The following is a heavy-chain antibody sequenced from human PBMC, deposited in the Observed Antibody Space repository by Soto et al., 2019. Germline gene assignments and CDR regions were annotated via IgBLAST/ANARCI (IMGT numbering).Heavy chain of an antibody. CDR3: ARDSVSTIGDFDN. D-gene: IGHD5-12*01. V-gene: IGHV1-2*02. CDR2: INPNSGAT. Sequence: QVQLVQSGAEMKKPGASVTVSCKASGYSFTGYYLHWVRQAPGQGLEWLGWINPNSGATNHAQKFQGRVTMTRDRSITTAYMDLNRLTSDDKAVYYCARDSVSTIGDFDNWGQGTLVTVSS. J-gene: IGHJ4*02. CDR1: GYSFTGYY.